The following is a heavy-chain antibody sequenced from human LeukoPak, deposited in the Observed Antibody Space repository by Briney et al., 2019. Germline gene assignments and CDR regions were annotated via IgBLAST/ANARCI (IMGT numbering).Heavy chain of an antibody. Sequence: HPGGSLRFSCAASGFIFSSYAMSWVRQAPGKGLEWVSAISGSGGSTYYADSVKGRFTISRDNSKNTLYLQMNSLRAEDTAVYYCAKAAGIAAAGTFDYWGQGTLVTVSS. CDR1: GFIFSSYA. J-gene: IGHJ4*02. CDR2: ISGSGGST. D-gene: IGHD6-13*01. CDR3: AKAAGIAAAGTFDY. V-gene: IGHV3-23*01.